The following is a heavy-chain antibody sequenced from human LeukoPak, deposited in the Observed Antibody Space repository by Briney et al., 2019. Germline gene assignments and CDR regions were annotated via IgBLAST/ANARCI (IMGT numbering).Heavy chain of an antibody. CDR2: ISAYSGNT. CDR3: ARDRRPFLSGYSSSWYAY. Sequence: ASVKVSCKASGYTFTSYGISWVRQAPGQGLEWMGWISAYSGNTNYAQKLQGRVTMTTDTSTSTAYMELRSLRSDDTAVYYCARDRRPFLSGYSSSWYAYWGQGTLVTVSS. D-gene: IGHD6-13*01. V-gene: IGHV1-18*01. CDR1: GYTFTSYG. J-gene: IGHJ4*02.